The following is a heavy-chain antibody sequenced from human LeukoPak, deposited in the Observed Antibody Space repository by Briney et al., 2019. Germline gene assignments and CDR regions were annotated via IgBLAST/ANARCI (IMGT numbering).Heavy chain of an antibody. V-gene: IGHV4-38-2*02. CDR3: ASGESH. J-gene: IGHJ4*02. D-gene: IGHD3-10*01. CDR2: INHSGST. Sequence: SSETLSLTCTVSGYSISRGYSWGWIRQPPGKGLEWIGEINHSGSTNYNPSLKSRVTISVDTSKNQFSLKLSSVTAADTAVYYCASGESHWGQGTLVTVSS. CDR1: GYSISRGYS.